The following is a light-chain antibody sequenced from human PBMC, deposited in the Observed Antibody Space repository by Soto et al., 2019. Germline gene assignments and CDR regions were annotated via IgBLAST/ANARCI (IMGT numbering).Light chain of an antibody. CDR2: ATS. Sequence: AVHMTQSPSSLSASLGDRVTITCRASQDIQNDVGWYQQQPGKAPKLLIYATSTLQCGVPSRFSGSGPGTDFTLTITSLQPEDFATYYCLQDYSYPATFGAWTKVDIK. CDR1: QDIQND. V-gene: IGKV1-6*01. CDR3: LQDYSYPAT. J-gene: IGKJ4*01.